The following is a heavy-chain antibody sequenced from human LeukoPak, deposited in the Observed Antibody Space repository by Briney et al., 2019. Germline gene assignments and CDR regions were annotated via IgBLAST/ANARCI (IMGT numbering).Heavy chain of an antibody. CDR1: GYTFSSYD. CDR3: ARGPPPTYYYDSRGNQDYYYGMDV. V-gene: IGHV1-8*01. CDR2: MNPNSGNT. Sequence: ASVRVSCKASGYTFSSYDINWVRQAPGQGLEWMGWMNPNSGNTGYAQKFQGRVTMTRNTSISTAYMELSSLRSEDTAVYYCARGPPPTYYYDSRGNQDYYYGMDVWGQGTTVTVSS. D-gene: IGHD3-22*01. J-gene: IGHJ6*02.